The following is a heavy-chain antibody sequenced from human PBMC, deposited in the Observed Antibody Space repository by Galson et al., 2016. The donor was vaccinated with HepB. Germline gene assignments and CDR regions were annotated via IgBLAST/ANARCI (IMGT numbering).Heavy chain of an antibody. Sequence: SLRLSCAASGFTTSTYTLNWVRQAPGKGLEWVSSISATSFYVYYADSLKGRFTISRDNAKNSLFLQMSDLRADDTAVYYCARDSFSYSGDYFRGYNAFDFWGRGTLVTVSS. V-gene: IGHV3-21*01. D-gene: IGHD1-26*01. CDR3: ARDSFSYSGDYFRGYNAFDF. CDR2: ISATSFYV. J-gene: IGHJ3*01. CDR1: GFTTSTYT.